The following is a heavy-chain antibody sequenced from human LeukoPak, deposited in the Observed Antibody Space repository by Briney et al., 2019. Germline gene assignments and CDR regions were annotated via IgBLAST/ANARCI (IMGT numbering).Heavy chain of an antibody. CDR1: GGSISSYY. J-gene: IGHJ4*02. V-gene: IGHV4-4*07. CDR3: ARGGTSGWYPYYFDY. Sequence: SETLSLTCTVSGGSISSYYWSRIRQPAGKGLEWIGRIYTSGSTNYNPSLKSRVTMSVDTSKNQFSLKLSSVTAADTAVYYCARGGTSGWYPYYFDYWGQGTLVTVSS. D-gene: IGHD6-19*01. CDR2: IYTSGST.